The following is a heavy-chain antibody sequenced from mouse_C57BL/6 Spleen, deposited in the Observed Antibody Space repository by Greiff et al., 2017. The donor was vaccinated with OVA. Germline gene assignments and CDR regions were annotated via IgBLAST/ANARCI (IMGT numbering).Heavy chain of an antibody. Sequence: EVKLVESGGDLVKPGGSLKLSCAASGFTFSSYGMSWVRQTPDKRLEWVATISSGGSYTYYPDSVKGRFPISRDNAKNTLYLQMSSLESEDTAMDYCARRAGTEGVYFDYWGQGTTLTVSS. CDR1: GFTFSSYG. J-gene: IGHJ2*01. CDR2: ISSGGSYT. V-gene: IGHV5-6*02. CDR3: ARRAGTEGVYFDY. D-gene: IGHD4-1*01.